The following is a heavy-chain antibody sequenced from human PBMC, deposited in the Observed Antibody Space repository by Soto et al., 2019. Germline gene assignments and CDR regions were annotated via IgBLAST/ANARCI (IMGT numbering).Heavy chain of an antibody. J-gene: IGHJ4*02. CDR1: GGSISSSSYY. V-gene: IGHV4-39*01. CDR3: AGYYDFWSGDY. Sequence: QLLESGPGLVKPSETLSLTCTVSGGSISSSSYYWGWIRQPPGKGLEWIGSIYYSGSTYYNPSLKSRVTISVDTSKNQFSLKLSSVTAADTAVYYCAGYYDFWSGDYWGQGTLVTVSS. CDR2: IYYSGST. D-gene: IGHD3-3*01.